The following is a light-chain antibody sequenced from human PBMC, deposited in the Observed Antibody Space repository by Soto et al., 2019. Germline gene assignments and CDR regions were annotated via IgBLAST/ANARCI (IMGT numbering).Light chain of an antibody. CDR2: LGS. J-gene: IGKJ1*01. CDR1: ESLLHSDGHNY. Sequence: DIVMTQSPLSLPVTPGEPASISCRSSESLLHSDGHNYLDWYLQKPGQSPQLLIYLGSKRASGVPDRFSGSGSVTDFTLTISSLQAEDVAVYYCQQYCATPWTFGQGTKVEIK. CDR3: QQYCATPWT. V-gene: IGKV2-28*01.